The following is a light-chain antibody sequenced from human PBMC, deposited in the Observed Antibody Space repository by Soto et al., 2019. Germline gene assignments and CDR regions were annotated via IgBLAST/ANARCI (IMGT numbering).Light chain of an antibody. CDR2: DAS. Sequence: DIQMTQSPSSLSASVGDRVTITCQASQDITNYLNWYQQKPGRAPKLLIYDASNLETGVPSRFSGSGTGTDFTFTISSLRPKNIATYYCHHNDNPPPPPFAGGPRWRSN. V-gene: IGKV1-33*01. CDR3: HHNDNPPPPP. CDR1: QDITNY. J-gene: IGKJ4*01.